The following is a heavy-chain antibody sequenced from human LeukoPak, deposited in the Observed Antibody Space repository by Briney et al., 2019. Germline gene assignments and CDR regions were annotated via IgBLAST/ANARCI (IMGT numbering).Heavy chain of an antibody. D-gene: IGHD3-22*01. CDR1: GFTFSSYG. V-gene: IGHV3-30*02. CDR2: IRYDGSYK. J-gene: IGHJ4*02. Sequence: GGSLRLSCAASGFTFSSYGMHRVRQAPGKGLEWVAFIRYDGSYKYYADSVKGRFTISRDNAKNSLYLQMNSLRAEDTAVYYCARKDYYDSRGIDYWGQGTLVTVSS. CDR3: ARKDYYDSRGIDY.